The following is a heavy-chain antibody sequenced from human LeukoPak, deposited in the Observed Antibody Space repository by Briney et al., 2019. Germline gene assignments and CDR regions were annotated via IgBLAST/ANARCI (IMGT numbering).Heavy chain of an antibody. CDR1: GFTFSSYW. V-gene: IGHV3-53*01. CDR3: AKDDAWLRFGE. J-gene: IGHJ4*02. D-gene: IGHD3-10*01. Sequence: GGSLRLSCAASGFTFSSYWMHWVRQAPGKGLEWVSFIYSDNTHYSDSVKGRFTISRDNSKNTLYLEVISLTAEDTAVYYCAKDDAWLRFGEWSQGTLVTVSS. CDR2: IYSDNT.